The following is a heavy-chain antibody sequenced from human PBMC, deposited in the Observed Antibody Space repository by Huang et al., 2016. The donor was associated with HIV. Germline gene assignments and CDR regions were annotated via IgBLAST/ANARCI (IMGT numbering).Heavy chain of an antibody. J-gene: IGHJ4*02. CDR2: MNPKSGNT. V-gene: IGHV1-8*01. D-gene: IGHD3-22*01. CDR3: ARARGFLYDSTGYYSRYYFDS. CDR1: GFNFNNYA. Sequence: QVQLVQSGAEVKKPGASVKVSCKASGFNFNNYAFNWVRKASGQGLEWMEWMNPKSGNTGYAQKFQGRGTITRNTSITTAYMELRSLRSEDTAVYYCARARGFLYDSTGYYSRYYFDSWGQGTLVTISS.